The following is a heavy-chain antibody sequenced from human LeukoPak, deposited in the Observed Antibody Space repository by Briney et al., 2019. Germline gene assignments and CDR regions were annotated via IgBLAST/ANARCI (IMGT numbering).Heavy chain of an antibody. V-gene: IGHV3-21*01. CDR3: ARSGVWSSYYAYYYYYYMDV. CDR1: GFTFSSYS. Sequence: PGGSLRLSCAASGFTFSSYSMNWVRQAPGKGLEWVSTISSSSSYIYYADSVKGRFTISRDNAKNSLYLQMNSLRAEDTAVYYCARSGVWSSYYAYYYYYYMDVWGKGTTVTVSS. D-gene: IGHD3-3*01. J-gene: IGHJ6*03. CDR2: ISSSSSYI.